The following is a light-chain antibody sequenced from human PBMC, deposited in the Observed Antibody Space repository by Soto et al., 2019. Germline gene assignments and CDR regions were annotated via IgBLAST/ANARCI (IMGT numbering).Light chain of an antibody. J-gene: IGKJ3*01. V-gene: IGKV3-20*01. CDR3: QHYGTSAL. CDR1: RTVSDMY. CDR2: AS. Sequence: EIVLTQSPGTLSLSPGDRATLSCRARRTVSDMYLAWYQQKPGQAPRLLIYASNRATGIPDRFSGSGSGTDFTLTIIRLEPEDFAVYYCQHYGTSALFGPGTRVDIK.